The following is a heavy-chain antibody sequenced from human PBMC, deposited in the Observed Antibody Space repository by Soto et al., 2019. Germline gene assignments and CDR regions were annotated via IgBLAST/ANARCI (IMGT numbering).Heavy chain of an antibody. CDR1: GDSVTSNVW. D-gene: IGHD6-19*01. Sequence: QVQLQESGPGLVKPSGTLSLTCAVSGDSVTSNVWWSWVRQPPGKGLEWIGEAYHNGLTDYNPSLKSRVIMSVDTSKNDFSLKLTSLTAADTAIYYCARDAAVPGESDRFDYWGQGTLVTVSS. J-gene: IGHJ4*02. CDR3: ARDAAVPGESDRFDY. V-gene: IGHV4-4*02. CDR2: AYHNGLT.